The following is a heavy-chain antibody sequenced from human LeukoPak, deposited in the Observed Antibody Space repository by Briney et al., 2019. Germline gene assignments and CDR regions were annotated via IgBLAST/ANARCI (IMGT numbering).Heavy chain of an antibody. CDR3: ARDSSGSDAFDI. CDR1: GGTFSSYA. J-gene: IGHJ3*02. Sequence: ASVKVSCKASGGTFSSYAISWVRQAPGQGLEWMGGIIPIFGTANYAQKFQGRVTITADKSTSTAYMELSSLRSEDTAVYYCARDSSGSDAFDIWGQGTMVTVSS. D-gene: IGHD3-22*01. V-gene: IGHV1-69*06. CDR2: IIPIFGTA.